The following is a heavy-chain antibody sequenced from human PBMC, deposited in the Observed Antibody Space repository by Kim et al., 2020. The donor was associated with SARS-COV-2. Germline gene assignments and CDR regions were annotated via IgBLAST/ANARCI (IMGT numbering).Heavy chain of an antibody. Sequence: ASVKVSCKASGYTFTSYAMNWVRQAPGQGLEWMGWINTNTGNPTYAQGFTGRFVFSLDTSVSTAYLQISSLKAEDTTVYYCARLMGVDILTVYHLYYYYGMDVWGQGTTVTVSS. D-gene: IGHD3-9*01. CDR2: INTNTGNP. CDR1: GYTFTSYA. J-gene: IGHJ6*02. CDR3: ARLMGVDILTVYHLYYYYGMDV. V-gene: IGHV7-4-1*02.